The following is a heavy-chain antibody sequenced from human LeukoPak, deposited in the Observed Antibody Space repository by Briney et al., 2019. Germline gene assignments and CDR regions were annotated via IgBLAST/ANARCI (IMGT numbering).Heavy chain of an antibody. CDR2: ISGSGSGS. CDR1: GVSFSNQA. Sequence: QPGGSLRLSCTASGVSFSNQAMSWVRQAPWRGLEWVSVISGSGSGSYYADSVKGRFTISRDNSKNTLYLQMNSLRAEDTAVYYCAKDPPPRQWELLGEGHGYWGQGTLVTVSS. D-gene: IGHD1-26*01. CDR3: AKDPPPRQWELLGEGHGY. J-gene: IGHJ4*02. V-gene: IGHV3-23*01.